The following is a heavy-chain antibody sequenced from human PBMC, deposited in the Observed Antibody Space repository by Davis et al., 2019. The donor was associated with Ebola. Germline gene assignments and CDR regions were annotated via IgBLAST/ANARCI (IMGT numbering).Heavy chain of an antibody. V-gene: IGHV4-59*01. Sequence: SETLSLTCTVSGGSISSYYWTWIRQPPGKGLEWIGYVFYNGGTNYNPSLKSRVSISMDTSKNQFSLKLTSVTAADTALYFCARGKVISPEGAKTVDYWGQGTLVSVSS. CDR3: ARGKVISPEGAKTVDY. CDR2: VFYNGGT. CDR1: GGSISSYY. D-gene: IGHD1-14*01. J-gene: IGHJ4*02.